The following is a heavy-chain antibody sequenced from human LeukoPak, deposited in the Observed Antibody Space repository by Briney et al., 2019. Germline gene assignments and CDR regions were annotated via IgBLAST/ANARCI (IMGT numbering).Heavy chain of an antibody. CDR1: GFTFSSYS. D-gene: IGHD3-10*01. Sequence: GGSLRLSCAASGFTFSSYSMNWVRQAPGKGLEWVSSISSSSSYIYYADSVKGRFTISRDNAKNSLYLRMNSLRAEDTAVHYCARDKSRTMVRGVIRTYYFDYWGQGTLVTVSS. V-gene: IGHV3-21*01. J-gene: IGHJ4*02. CDR3: ARDKSRTMVRGVIRTYYFDY. CDR2: ISSSSSYI.